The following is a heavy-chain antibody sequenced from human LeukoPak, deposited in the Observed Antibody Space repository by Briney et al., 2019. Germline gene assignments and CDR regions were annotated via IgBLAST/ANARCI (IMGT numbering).Heavy chain of an antibody. Sequence: SETLSLTCTVSGGPISSSSYYWGWIRQPPGKGLEWIGGIYYSGSTYYNPSLKSRVTISVDTSKNQFSLKLSSVTAADTAVYYCARHYYDSSGYENWGQGTLVTVSS. D-gene: IGHD3-22*01. J-gene: IGHJ4*02. V-gene: IGHV4-39*01. CDR1: GGPISSSSYY. CDR2: IYYSGST. CDR3: ARHYYDSSGYEN.